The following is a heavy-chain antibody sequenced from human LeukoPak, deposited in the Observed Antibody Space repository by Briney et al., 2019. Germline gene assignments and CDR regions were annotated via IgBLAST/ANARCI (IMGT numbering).Heavy chain of an antibody. CDR1: GGSINDYY. CDR3: TRVSIHGDSDY. CDR2: IYYTGRT. J-gene: IGHJ4*02. V-gene: IGHV4-59*01. Sequence: SETLSLTCTVSGGSINDYYWSWIRQSPGKGLEWIGYIYYTGRTKYNPSVQSRVTISVDTSKNQFSLNLRSVTSADTAVYFCTRVSIHGDSDYWGQGTLVTVSS.